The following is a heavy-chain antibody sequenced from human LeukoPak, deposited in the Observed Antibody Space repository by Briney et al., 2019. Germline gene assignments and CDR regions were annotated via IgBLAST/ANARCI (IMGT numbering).Heavy chain of an antibody. V-gene: IGHV1-18*01. D-gene: IGHD1-26*01. CDR2: ISPYNGNT. Sequence: APVKVSCKTSGYTFISYRISWVRQAPGRGLEWMGWISPYNGNTDYAQKFQGRVTITADKSTSTAYMELSSLRSEDTAVYYCARVEVGATTGTDYWGQGPLVTVSS. CDR3: ARVEVGATTGTDY. CDR1: GYTFISYR. J-gene: IGHJ4*02.